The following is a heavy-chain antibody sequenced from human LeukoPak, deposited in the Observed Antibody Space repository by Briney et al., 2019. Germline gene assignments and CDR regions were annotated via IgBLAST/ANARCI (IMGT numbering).Heavy chain of an antibody. CDR1: GVTLSNYS. D-gene: IGHD3-22*01. CDR3: AKRGVVIRVILVGFHKEANYFDS. J-gene: IGHJ4*02. CDR2: ISGSGGST. Sequence: PGGSLRLSCAASGVTLSNYSMSWVRQAPGKGLEWVSGISGSGGSTNYADSVKGRFTISRDSPKNTLYLQMNSLRAEDTAVYFCAKRGVVIRVILVGFHKEANYFDSWGQGALVTVSS. V-gene: IGHV3-23*01.